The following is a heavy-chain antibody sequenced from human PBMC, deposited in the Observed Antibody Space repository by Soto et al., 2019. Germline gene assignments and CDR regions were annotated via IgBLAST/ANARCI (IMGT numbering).Heavy chain of an antibody. CDR1: GFTFSSYG. V-gene: IGHV3-33*01. D-gene: IGHD3-22*01. CDR2: IWYDGSNK. Sequence: GGSLRLSCAASGFTFSSYGMHWVRQAPGKGLEWVAVIWYDGSNKYYADSVKGRFTISRDNSKNTLYLQMNSLRAEDTAVYYCARDGYYYDSSGYYLDYWGQGTLVTVSS. CDR3: ARDGYYYDSSGYYLDY. J-gene: IGHJ4*02.